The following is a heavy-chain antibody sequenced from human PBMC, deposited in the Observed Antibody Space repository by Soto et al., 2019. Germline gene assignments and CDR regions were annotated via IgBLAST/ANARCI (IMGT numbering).Heavy chain of an antibody. J-gene: IGHJ4*02. V-gene: IGHV4-59*01. CDR1: GNSIRAYS. D-gene: IGHD5-12*01. CDR2: IHYNGNT. CDR3: AREGNLGRWLQHLDF. Sequence: SETLSLTCTVSGNSIRAYSWSWVRQPPGKGLEWIGNIHYNGNTKYNPSLKSRVTMSVDTSKNQFSLRLISVTAADTAKYFCAREGNLGRWLQHLDFWGQGTLVTVS.